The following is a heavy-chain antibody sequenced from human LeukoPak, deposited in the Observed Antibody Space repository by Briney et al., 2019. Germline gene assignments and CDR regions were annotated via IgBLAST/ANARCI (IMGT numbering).Heavy chain of an antibody. CDR1: GFTFSTYW. CDR3: ATELRESGASSRNAFDI. Sequence: PGGSLRLSCTASGFTFSTYWMHWVRQAPGKGLVWVSLINSDGSHTDFADSVKGRFTISRDNAQSTLYLQMNSLRVEDTAVYYCATELRESGASSRNAFDIWGQGTVVSVSS. V-gene: IGHV3-74*01. D-gene: IGHD2-15*01. CDR2: INSDGSHT. J-gene: IGHJ3*02.